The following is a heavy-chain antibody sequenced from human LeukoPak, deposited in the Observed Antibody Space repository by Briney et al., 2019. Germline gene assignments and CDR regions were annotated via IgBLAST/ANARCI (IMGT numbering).Heavy chain of an antibody. CDR2: IGSSGGST. CDR3: AKDIQLST. CDR1: GFTFSSAA. Sequence: SGGSLRLSCAASGFTFSSAAMTWVRQVPGKGLEWVSLIGSSGGSTYYADSVKGRFTISRDNSKNTLSLQMNSLRVGDTAIYYCAKDIQLSTWGLGTMVTVSS. V-gene: IGHV3-23*01. J-gene: IGHJ3*01. D-gene: IGHD5-24*01.